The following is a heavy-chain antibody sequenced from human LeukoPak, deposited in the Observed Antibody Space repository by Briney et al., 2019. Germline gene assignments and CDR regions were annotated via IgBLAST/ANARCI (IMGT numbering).Heavy chain of an antibody. V-gene: IGHV3-30*03. CDR3: ARGTGMRGGWFDP. CDR1: GFTFSSYG. CDR2: ISYDGSNK. J-gene: IGHJ5*02. D-gene: IGHD1-14*01. Sequence: GGSLRLSCAASGFTFSSYGMHWVRQAPGKGLEWVAVISYDGSNKYYADSVKGRFTISRDNSKNTLYLQMNSLRAEDTAVYYCARGTGMRGGWFDPWGQGTLVTVSS.